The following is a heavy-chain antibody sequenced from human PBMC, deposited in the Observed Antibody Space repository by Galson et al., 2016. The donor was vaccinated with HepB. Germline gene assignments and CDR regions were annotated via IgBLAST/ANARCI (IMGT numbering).Heavy chain of an antibody. CDR1: AHTFTTYY. CDR2: IMARGGET. CDR3: ARDSGHHSFDY. D-gene: IGHD1-26*01. J-gene: IGHJ4*02. Sequence: SVKVSCKASAHTFTTYYFHWMRQAPGQGLEWMGRIMARGGETIYPQSLQGRVTMTRDTSTGTVYMELSSLRSEDSALYYCARDSGHHSFDYWGQGGLVIVSS. V-gene: IGHV1-46*01.